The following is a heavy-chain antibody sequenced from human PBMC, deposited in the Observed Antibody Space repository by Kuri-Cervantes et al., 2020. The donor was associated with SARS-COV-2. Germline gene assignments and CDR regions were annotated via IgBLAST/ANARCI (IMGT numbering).Heavy chain of an antibody. CDR3: ARESGTTGADY. CDR2: IYHSGST. CDR1: GGSISSGGYY. V-gene: IGHV4-30-2*01. Sequence: SETLSLTCTVSGGSISSGGYYWSWIRQPPGKGLEWIGYIYHSGSTYYNPSLKSRVTISVDRSKNQFSPKLSSVTAADTAVYYCARESGTTGADYWGQGTLVTVSS. D-gene: IGHD1-1*01. J-gene: IGHJ4*02.